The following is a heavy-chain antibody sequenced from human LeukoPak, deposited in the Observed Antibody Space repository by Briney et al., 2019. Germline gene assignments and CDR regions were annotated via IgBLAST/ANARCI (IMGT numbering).Heavy chain of an antibody. D-gene: IGHD3-10*01. CDR3: ARGGERVRGVISFPTFDY. CDR2: IYTSGST. Sequence: SETLSLTCTVSGGSISSYYWSWFRQPAGKGLEWIGRIYTSGSTNYNPSLKSRVTMSVDTSKNQFSLKLSSVTAADTAVYYCARGGERVRGVISFPTFDYWGQGTLVTVSS. J-gene: IGHJ4*02. CDR1: GGSISSYY. V-gene: IGHV4-4*07.